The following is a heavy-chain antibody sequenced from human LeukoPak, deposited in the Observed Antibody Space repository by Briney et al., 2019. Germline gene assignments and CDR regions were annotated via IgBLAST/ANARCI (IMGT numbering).Heavy chain of an antibody. V-gene: IGHV6-1*01. CDR2: TYYRSKWYN. Sequence: SQTLSLTCAISGDSVSSNSAAWNWIRQSPSRGLEWLGRTYYRSKWYNDYAVSVKGRLTINADTSKHQFSLQLNSVTPADTAVYYCAKDQVTATAFWFDPWGQGTLVTVCS. D-gene: IGHD2-15*01. CDR3: AKDQVTATAFWFDP. CDR1: GDSVSSNSAA. J-gene: IGHJ5*02.